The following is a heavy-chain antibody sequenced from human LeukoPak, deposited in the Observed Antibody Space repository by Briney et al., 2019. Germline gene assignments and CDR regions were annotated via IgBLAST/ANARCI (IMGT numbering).Heavy chain of an antibody. CDR1: GFTFSSCQ. J-gene: IGHJ6*03. Sequence: GGPLTLPCRASGFTFSSCQMNWVRHAPEEGVEGGSYISSSGSTIYYADSVKRRFTIYSDNAKNSLYLQMNSLRAEDTAVYYCAELGITMIGGVWGKGTTVNISS. V-gene: IGHV3-48*03. D-gene: IGHD3-10*01. CDR3: AELGITMIGGV. CDR2: ISSSGSTI.